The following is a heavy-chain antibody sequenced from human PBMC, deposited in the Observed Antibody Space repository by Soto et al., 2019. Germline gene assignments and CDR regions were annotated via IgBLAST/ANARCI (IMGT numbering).Heavy chain of an antibody. CDR1: GFTFSSYA. CDR2: ISGSGGST. Sequence: LRLSCAASGFTFSSYAMSWVRQAPGKGLEWVSAISGSGGSTYYADSVKGRFTISRDNSKNTLYLQMNSLRAEDTAVYYCAKGWDIVVVPAAMDGYFDLWGRGTLVTVSS. D-gene: IGHD2-2*01. CDR3: AKGWDIVVVPAAMDGYFDL. J-gene: IGHJ2*01. V-gene: IGHV3-23*01.